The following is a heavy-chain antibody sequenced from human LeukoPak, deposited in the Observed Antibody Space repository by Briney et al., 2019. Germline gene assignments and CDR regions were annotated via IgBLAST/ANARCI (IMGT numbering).Heavy chain of an antibody. D-gene: IGHD2-21*01. Sequence: SETLSLTCTVSGGSISSYYWSWIRQPAGKGLEWIGRIYTSGSTNYNPSLKSRVTMSVDTSKNQFSLKLSSVTAADTAVYYCARVSPYCGGDCYDYWGQGTLVTVSS. CDR2: IYTSGST. V-gene: IGHV4-4*07. CDR3: ARVSPYCGGDCYDY. J-gene: IGHJ4*02. CDR1: GGSISSYY.